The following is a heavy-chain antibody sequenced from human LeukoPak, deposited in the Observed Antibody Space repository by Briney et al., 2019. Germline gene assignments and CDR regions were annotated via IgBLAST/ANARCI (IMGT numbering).Heavy chain of an antibody. D-gene: IGHD3-16*01. J-gene: IGHJ4*02. Sequence: GGSLRLSCAASGFTFSSYGMHWVRQAPGKGLEWVSYISSSSSTIYYADSVKGRFTISRDNAKNSLFLQMNSLRAEDTAVYYCATLHGGATHWGQGTLVTVSS. CDR3: ATLHGGATH. CDR1: GFTFSSYG. V-gene: IGHV3-48*01. CDR2: ISSSSSTI.